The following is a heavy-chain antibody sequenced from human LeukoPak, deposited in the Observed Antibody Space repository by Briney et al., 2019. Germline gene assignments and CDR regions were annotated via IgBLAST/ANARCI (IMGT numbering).Heavy chain of an antibody. J-gene: IGHJ4*02. Sequence: PGGSLRLSCAASGFTFSKYWMLWVRHAPGKGLESVSRINSEGAVTTSADSVKGRFTVYRDNADNTMFLQMNSVRDEDTAVYYCATKQWLAPPPDSWGQGTPVSVFS. CDR1: GFTFSKYW. D-gene: IGHD6-19*01. CDR2: INSEGAVT. CDR3: ATKQWLAPPPDS. V-gene: IGHV3-74*01.